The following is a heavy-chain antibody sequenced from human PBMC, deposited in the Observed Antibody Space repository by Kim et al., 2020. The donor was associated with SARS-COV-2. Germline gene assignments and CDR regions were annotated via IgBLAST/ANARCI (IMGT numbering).Heavy chain of an antibody. J-gene: IGHJ5*02. Sequence: GESLKISCKGSGYSFTSYWIGWVRQMPGKGLEWMGIIYPGDSDTRYSPSFQGQVTISADKSISTAYLQWSSLKASDTAMYYCARTRTDILTGYYMTWFDPWGQGTLVTVSS. CDR1: GYSFTSYW. D-gene: IGHD3-9*01. CDR3: ARTRTDILTGYYMTWFDP. V-gene: IGHV5-51*01. CDR2: IYPGDSDT.